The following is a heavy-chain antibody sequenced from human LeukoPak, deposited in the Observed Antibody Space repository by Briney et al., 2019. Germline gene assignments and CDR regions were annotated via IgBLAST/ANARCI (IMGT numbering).Heavy chain of an antibody. CDR3: ARGRDNCTNGVCYSLGFDP. J-gene: IGHJ5*02. Sequence: ASVKVSCKASGYTFTGYYMHWVRQAPGQGLEWMGWINPNSGGTNYAQKFQGRVTMTRNTSISTAYMELSSLRSEDTAVYYCARGRDNCTNGVCYSLGFDPWGQGTLVTVSS. D-gene: IGHD2-8*01. V-gene: IGHV1-2*02. CDR1: GYTFTGYY. CDR2: INPNSGGT.